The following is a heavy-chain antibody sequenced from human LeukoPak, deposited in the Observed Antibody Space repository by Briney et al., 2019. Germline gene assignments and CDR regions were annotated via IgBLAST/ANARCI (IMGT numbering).Heavy chain of an antibody. CDR1: GGSISSSSYY. D-gene: IGHD3-16*01. CDR2: IYYSGST. V-gene: IGHV4-39*07. CDR3: ARVLGSPSFVQH. J-gene: IGHJ1*01. Sequence: SETLSLTCTVSGGSISSSSYYWGWIRQPPGKGLEWIGSIYYSGSTYYNPSLKSRVTISVDTSKNQFSLKLSSVTAADTAVYYCARVLGSPSFVQHWGQGTLVTVSS.